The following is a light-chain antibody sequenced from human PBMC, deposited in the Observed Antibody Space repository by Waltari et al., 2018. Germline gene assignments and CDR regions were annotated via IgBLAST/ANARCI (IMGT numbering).Light chain of an antibody. Sequence: QSALTQPASVSGTPGQSITISCSGTTTDVGSYDLVSWYQPHPGEAPELLICEVFKRPPDTSSRFSGAKSGSTASLTISGLQPEDEADYYCCSYAGRGTYVFGSGTKVTVL. V-gene: IGLV2-23*02. CDR3: CSYAGRGTYV. CDR2: EVF. J-gene: IGLJ1*01. CDR1: TTDVGSYDL.